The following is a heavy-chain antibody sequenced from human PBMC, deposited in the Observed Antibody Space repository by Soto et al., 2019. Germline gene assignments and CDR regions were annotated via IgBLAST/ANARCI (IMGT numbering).Heavy chain of an antibody. CDR2: ITPYNGNT. CDR3: ARALVVNGLNWFDP. J-gene: IGHJ5*02. CDR1: GYTFINYG. Sequence: ASVKVSCKASGYTFINYGITWVRQAPGQGLEWMGWITPYNGNTNYAQKLQGRVTMTTDTSTSTAYMELRSLRSDDTAVYYCARALVVNGLNWFDPWGQGTLVTVSS. D-gene: IGHD2-21*01. V-gene: IGHV1-18*01.